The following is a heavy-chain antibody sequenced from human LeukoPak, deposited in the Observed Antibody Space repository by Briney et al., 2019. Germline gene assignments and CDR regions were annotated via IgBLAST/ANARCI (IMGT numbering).Heavy chain of an antibody. Sequence: QTGGSLRLSCAASGFTFSSYGMHWVRQAPGKGLEWVAVVSYDGSNKYYADSVKGRFTISRDNSKNTLYLQTNSLRAEDTAVYYCAKDQLRYNWNDGLIDYWGQGTLVTVSS. V-gene: IGHV3-30*18. CDR1: GFTFSSYG. CDR3: AKDQLRYNWNDGLIDY. D-gene: IGHD1-1*01. J-gene: IGHJ4*02. CDR2: VSYDGSNK.